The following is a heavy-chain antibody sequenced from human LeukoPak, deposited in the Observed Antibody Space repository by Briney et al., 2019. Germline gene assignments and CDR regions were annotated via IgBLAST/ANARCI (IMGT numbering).Heavy chain of an antibody. CDR2: ISSSGSTI. Sequence: GGSLRLSCAASGFTFSDYYMSWIRQAPGKGLEWVSYISSSGSTIYYADSVKGRFTIPRDNAKNSPYLQMNSLRAEDTAVYYCARVPAARGYFYGMDVWGQGTTVTASS. V-gene: IGHV3-11*01. J-gene: IGHJ6*02. CDR1: GFTFSDYY. CDR3: ARVPAARGYFYGMDV. D-gene: IGHD2-15*01.